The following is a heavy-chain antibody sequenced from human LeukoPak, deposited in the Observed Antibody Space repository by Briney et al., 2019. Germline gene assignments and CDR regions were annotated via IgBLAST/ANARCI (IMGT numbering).Heavy chain of an antibody. V-gene: IGHV1-2*06. CDR3: ARVALVGAEYFDY. Sequence: ASVKVSCKASGYTFTGYYMHWVRQAPGQGLEWMGRINPNRGGTNYAQKFQGRVTMTRDTSISTAYMELSRLRSDDTAVYYCARVALVGAEYFDYWDQGTLVTVSS. J-gene: IGHJ4*02. CDR1: GYTFTGYY. CDR2: INPNRGGT. D-gene: IGHD1-26*01.